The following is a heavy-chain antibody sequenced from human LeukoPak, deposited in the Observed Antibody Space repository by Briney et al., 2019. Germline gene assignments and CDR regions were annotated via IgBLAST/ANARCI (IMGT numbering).Heavy chain of an antibody. CDR3: ARDLFLGYCSSTSCNDNWFDP. CDR1: GYTFTGYY. D-gene: IGHD2-2*01. V-gene: IGHV1-2*02. J-gene: IGHJ5*02. Sequence: ASVKVSCKASGYTFTGYYMHRVRQAPGQGLEWMGWINPNSGGTNYAQKFQGRVTMTRDTSISTAYMELSRLRSDDTAVYYCARDLFLGYCSSTSCNDNWFDPWGQGTLVTVSS. CDR2: INPNSGGT.